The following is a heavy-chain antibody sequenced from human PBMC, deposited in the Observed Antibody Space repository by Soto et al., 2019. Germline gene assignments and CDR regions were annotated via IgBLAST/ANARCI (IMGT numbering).Heavy chain of an antibody. CDR2: ISQRGST. Sequence: SETLSLTCSVSGGSISRYYWNWIRQPPGKGLEWIGYISQRGSTNYNPSLRSRVSISVDTSKNQFSLNLTSVTASDTAVYYCARDPAVAGTEYLDYWGQGTLVTVSS. V-gene: IGHV4-59*01. CDR3: ARDPAVAGTEYLDY. D-gene: IGHD6-19*01. CDR1: GGSISRYY. J-gene: IGHJ4*02.